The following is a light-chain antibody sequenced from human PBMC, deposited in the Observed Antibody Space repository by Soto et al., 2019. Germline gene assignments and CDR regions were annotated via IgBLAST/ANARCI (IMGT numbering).Light chain of an antibody. V-gene: IGLV2-14*01. CDR2: EVS. CDR3: TSYTSSTTLDV. J-gene: IGLJ1*01. Sequence: QSVLSQPASVSGSPGQSITISCTGTSRDVGGYNYVSWYQQHPGKAPKLMIYEVSNRPSGVSNRFSGSKSGHTASLTISGLQSEDEADYFCTSYTSSTTLDVFGTGTKVTVL. CDR1: SRDVGGYNY.